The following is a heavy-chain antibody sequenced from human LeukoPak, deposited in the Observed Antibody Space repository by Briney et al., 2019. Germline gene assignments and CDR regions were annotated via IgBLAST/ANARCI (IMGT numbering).Heavy chain of an antibody. D-gene: IGHD6-13*01. CDR1: GFTFSSYG. J-gene: IGHJ5*02. CDR3: AKGRIAAAGLFDP. V-gene: IGHV3-30*18. Sequence: GGSLRLTCAASGFTFSSYGMHWVRQAPGKGLEWVAVTSYDGSNKYYADSVKGRFTISSDNSKNTLYLQMNSLRAEDTAVYYCAKGRIAAAGLFDPWGQGTLVTVSS. CDR2: TSYDGSNK.